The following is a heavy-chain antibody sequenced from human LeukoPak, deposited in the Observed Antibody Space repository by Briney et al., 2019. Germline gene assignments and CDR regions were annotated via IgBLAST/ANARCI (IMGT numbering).Heavy chain of an antibody. CDR3: AREATMIVVVTLFDY. CDR2: TYYRSKWYN. V-gene: IGHV6-1*01. D-gene: IGHD3-22*01. CDR1: GDSVSSNSAA. J-gene: IGHJ4*02. Sequence: SQTLSLTCAISGDSVSSNSAAWNWIRQSPSRGLEWLGMTYYRSKWYNDYAVSVKSRITINPDTSKNQFSLQLNSVTPEDTAVYYCAREATMIVVVTLFDYWGQGTLVTVSS.